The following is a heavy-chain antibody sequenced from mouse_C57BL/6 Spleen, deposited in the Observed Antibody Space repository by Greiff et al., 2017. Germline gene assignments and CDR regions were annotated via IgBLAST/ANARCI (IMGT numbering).Heavy chain of an antibody. CDR3: ARHEEPSYYYGSEGYFDG. V-gene: IGHV1-62-2*01. CDR2: FYPGSGSI. Sequence: QVQLQQSGAELVKPGASVKLSCKASGYTFTEYTIHWVKQRSGQGLEWIGWFYPGSGSIKYNEKFKDKATLTADTSSSTVYMELSRLTSEDSAVYFWARHEEPSYYYGSEGYFDGWGTGTTVTVAS. J-gene: IGHJ1*03. D-gene: IGHD1-1*01. CDR1: GYTFTEYT.